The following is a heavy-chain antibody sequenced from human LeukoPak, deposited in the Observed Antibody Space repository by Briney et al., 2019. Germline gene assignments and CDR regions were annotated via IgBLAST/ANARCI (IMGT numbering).Heavy chain of an antibody. J-gene: IGHJ6*03. CDR2: MNPKRGNT. V-gene: IGHV1-8*01. CDR3: ARRRGSSSYVGVYYYYMDV. D-gene: IGHD6-13*01. CDR1: GDTFTSYD. Sequence: ASVRVSCKASGDTFTSYDINWVRQAPGQGLEGMGWMNPKRGNTVYAQKLQGRVTITRNTSKRTAYMEQSRVRSEEARVYYSARRRGSSSYVGVYYYYMDVWGKGTTVTVSS.